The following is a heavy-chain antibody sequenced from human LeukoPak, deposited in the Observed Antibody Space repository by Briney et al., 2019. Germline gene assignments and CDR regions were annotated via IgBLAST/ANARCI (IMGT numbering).Heavy chain of an antibody. D-gene: IGHD6-19*01. CDR1: GFTFSSYS. CDR2: ISSSSSTI. V-gene: IGHV3-48*01. CDR3: ARDLGIAVACPGY. J-gene: IGHJ4*02. Sequence: GGSLRLSCAASGFTFSSYSMNWVRQAPGKGLEWVSYISSSSSTIYYADSVKGRFTISRDNAKNSLYLQMNSLRSDDTAVYYCARDLGIAVACPGYWGQGTLVTVSS.